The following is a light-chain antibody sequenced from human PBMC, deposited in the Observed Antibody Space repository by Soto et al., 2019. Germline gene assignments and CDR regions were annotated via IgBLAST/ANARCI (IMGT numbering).Light chain of an antibody. CDR3: QQRSNWPRRLT. Sequence: EIVLTQSPGTLSLSPGERATLSCRASQSVSSSYLAWYQQKPGQAPRLLIYGASSRATGIPDRFSGSGSGTDFTLTISSLEPEDFAVYYCQQRSNWPRRLTFGGGTKVDIK. J-gene: IGKJ4*01. CDR2: GAS. CDR1: QSVSSSY. V-gene: IGKV3D-20*02.